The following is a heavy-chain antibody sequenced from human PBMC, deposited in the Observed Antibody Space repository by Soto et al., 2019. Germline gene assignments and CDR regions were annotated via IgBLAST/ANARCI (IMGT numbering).Heavy chain of an antibody. D-gene: IGHD2-15*01. CDR3: ATWXRLGYCSGGSCSGWFDP. J-gene: IGHJ5*02. CDR1: GYTLTELS. CDR2: FDPEDGET. Sequence: ASVKVSCKVSGYTLTELSMHWVRQAPGKGLEWMGGFDPEDGETIYAQKFQGRVTMTEDTSTDTAYMELSSLRSEDTAVYYCATWXRLGYCSGGSCSGWFDPWGQGTLVTVSS. V-gene: IGHV1-24*01.